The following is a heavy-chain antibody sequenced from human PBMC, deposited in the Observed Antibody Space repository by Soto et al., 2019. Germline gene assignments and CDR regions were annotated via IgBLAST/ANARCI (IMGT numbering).Heavy chain of an antibody. CDR2: MNPNSGNT. J-gene: IGHJ5*02. V-gene: IGHV1-8*01. D-gene: IGHD1-1*01. CDR3: VRMASSGTLNWFDP. Sequence: VSVKVACRASESTLLNYVISWVRQATGQGLEWMGWMNPNSGNTGYALKFQGRVSMTRNTPIYTVYLELSSLASDDTAVYYCVRMASSGTLNWFDPWGQGILVTVSS. CDR1: ESTLLNYV.